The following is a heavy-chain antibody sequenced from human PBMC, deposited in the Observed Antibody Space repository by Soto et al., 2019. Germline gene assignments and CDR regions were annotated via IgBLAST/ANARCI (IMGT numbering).Heavy chain of an antibody. CDR1: GGSFSNYH. J-gene: IGHJ5*02. Sequence: SETLSLTCAFYGGSFSNYHWTLIRQPPGKGLEFIGEINHSESPYYNPSLKSRVTISIDTSKNQFSLRLNSVTAADTAVYYCASQSRYCSSTSCFGWWFDPWGQGTLVTVSS. CDR3: ASQSRYCSSTSCFGWWFDP. V-gene: IGHV4-34*01. D-gene: IGHD2-2*01. CDR2: INHSESP.